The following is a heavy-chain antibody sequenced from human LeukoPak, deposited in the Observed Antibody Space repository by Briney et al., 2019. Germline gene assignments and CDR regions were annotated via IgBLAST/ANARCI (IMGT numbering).Heavy chain of an antibody. J-gene: IGHJ4*02. CDR2: ISRGGDVT. V-gene: IGHV3-23*01. Sequence: PGGTLRLSCAATGFTFNSYALSWVRQAPGKGLEWVSAISRGGDVTYYADAVEGRFTISRDNSKKMLFLQMSSLRAEDTATYYCTKEATANGNASDWGQGTLVTVSS. D-gene: IGHD1-1*01. CDR1: GFTFNSYA. CDR3: TKEATANGNASD.